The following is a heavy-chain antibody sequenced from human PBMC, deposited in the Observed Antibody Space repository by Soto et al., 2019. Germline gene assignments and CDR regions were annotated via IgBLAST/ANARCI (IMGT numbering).Heavy chain of an antibody. CDR2: ISSSGTRT. V-gene: IGHV3-23*01. Sequence: EVQLLESGGGLVQPGGSLRLSCVASGITFNSSAMSWVRQAPGKGLEWVSAISSSGTRTYYADSVKGRFTISRDNSKNTEYLQMNSLRVEDTVLYYCAKRGITALGVFDHWGQGTLVTVSS. CDR1: GITFNSSA. J-gene: IGHJ4*02. CDR3: AKRGITALGVFDH. D-gene: IGHD2-21*02.